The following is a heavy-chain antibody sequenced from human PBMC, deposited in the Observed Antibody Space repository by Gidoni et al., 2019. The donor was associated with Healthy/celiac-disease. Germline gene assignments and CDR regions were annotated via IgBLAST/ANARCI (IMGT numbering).Heavy chain of an antibody. CDR3: ARDPYYYYGMDV. CDR2: ISSSRSTI. V-gene: IGHV3-48*01. J-gene: IGHJ6*02. CDR1: GFPFSSYS. Sequence: EVQLVESGGGLVQPGGSLRLSCAASGFPFSSYSMNWVRQAPGKGLEWVSYISSSRSTIYYADSGKGRFTISRDNAKNSLYLQMNSLRAEETAVYYCARDPYYYYGMDVWGQGTTVTVSS.